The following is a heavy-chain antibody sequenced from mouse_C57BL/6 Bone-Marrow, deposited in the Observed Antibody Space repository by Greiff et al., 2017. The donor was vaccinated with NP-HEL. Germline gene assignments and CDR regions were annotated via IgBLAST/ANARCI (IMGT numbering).Heavy chain of an antibody. V-gene: IGHV1-55*01. CDR3: ASPSSGYILDY. J-gene: IGHJ2*01. CDR1: GYTFTSYW. D-gene: IGHD3-2*02. Sequence: VQLQQPGAELVKTGASVKMSRKASGYTFTSYWITWVKQRPGQGPEWIGDIYPGSGSTNYNEKFKSKATLTVDTSSSTAYMQLSSLTSEDSAVYYCASPSSGYILDYWGQGTTLTVSA. CDR2: IYPGSGST.